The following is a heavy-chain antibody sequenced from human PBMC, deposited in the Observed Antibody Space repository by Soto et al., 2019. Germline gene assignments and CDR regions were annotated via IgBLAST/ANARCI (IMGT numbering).Heavy chain of an antibody. CDR3: ARTPGSSSWSYFDY. D-gene: IGHD6-13*01. CDR2: INPNSGGT. V-gene: IGHV1-2*04. CDR1: GYTFTGHY. Sequence: QVQLVQSGAEVKKPGASVKVSCKASGYTFTGHYMHWVRQAPGQGLEWMGWINPNSGGTNYAQKFQGWVTMTRDTSISTAYMELSRLRSDDTAVYYCARTPGSSSWSYFDYWGQGTLVTVSS. J-gene: IGHJ4*02.